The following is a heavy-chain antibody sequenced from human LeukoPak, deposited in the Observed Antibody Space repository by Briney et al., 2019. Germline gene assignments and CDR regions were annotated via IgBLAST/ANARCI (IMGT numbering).Heavy chain of an antibody. CDR2: IYHSGTT. CDR1: GSPLSTYT. CDR3: ARDTSVGSGMQY. D-gene: IGHD3-10*01. V-gene: IGHV4-59*01. Sequence: PSETLSLTCSVSGSPLSTYTWSWVRQSPGKGLEWIGYIYHSGTTNYSPSLKSRATISAHTARNQFSLRLRSVTAADTAIYYCARDTSVGSGMQYWGQGTLVSVSS. J-gene: IGHJ4*02.